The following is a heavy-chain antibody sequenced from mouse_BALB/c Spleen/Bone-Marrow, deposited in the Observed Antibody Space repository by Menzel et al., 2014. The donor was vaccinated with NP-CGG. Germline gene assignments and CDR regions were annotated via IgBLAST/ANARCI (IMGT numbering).Heavy chain of an antibody. CDR1: GYTFTNYW. Sequence: VQLVESGAELAKPGASVKMSCKASGYTFTNYWMHWVKQGPGQGLEWIGYINPSTGYTEYNQKFKDKATLTADKSSSTAYMQLSSLTSEDSAVYYCARIYYYGRDYWGQGTTLTVSS. J-gene: IGHJ2*01. V-gene: IGHV1-7*01. CDR3: ARIYYYGRDY. D-gene: IGHD1-1*01. CDR2: INPSTGYT.